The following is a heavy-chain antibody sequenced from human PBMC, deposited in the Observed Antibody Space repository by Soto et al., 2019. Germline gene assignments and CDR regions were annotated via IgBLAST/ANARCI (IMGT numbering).Heavy chain of an antibody. D-gene: IGHD5-12*01. V-gene: IGHV3-30*18. CDR3: AKDLRPWGSGYDKYYYSYGMDV. CDR2: ISYDGSNQ. CDR1: GFIFNSYG. Sequence: QVQLVESGGGVVQPGRSLRLSCAASGFIFNSYGMHWVRQAPGKGLEWVAVISYDGSNQHYGDSVKGRFTISRDSSKNTLHLQMNSLRTEDTAVYYCAKDLRPWGSGYDKYYYSYGMDVWGQGTTVTVSS. J-gene: IGHJ6*02.